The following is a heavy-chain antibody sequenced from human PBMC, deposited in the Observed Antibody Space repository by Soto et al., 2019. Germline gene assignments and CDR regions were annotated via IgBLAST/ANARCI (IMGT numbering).Heavy chain of an antibody. Sequence: PGESLKISCKGSGYSFSSYWISWVRQMPGKGLEGMVIIYPGDSDTNYSPSFQGQVTISADKSINTTYLQWSSLKASDTAIYYCARQAAAGKYYYAMDVWGQGTTVTAP. V-gene: IGHV5-51*01. CDR1: GYSFSSYW. CDR3: ARQAAAGKYYYAMDV. CDR2: IYPGDSDT. J-gene: IGHJ6*02. D-gene: IGHD6-13*01.